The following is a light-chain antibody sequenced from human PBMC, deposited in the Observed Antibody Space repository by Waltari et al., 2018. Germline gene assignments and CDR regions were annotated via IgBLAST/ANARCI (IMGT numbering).Light chain of an antibody. Sequence: SYVLTQSPSVSVAPGQTASITCGGNNIGSKSVHWYQQRPGPAPVLVFYDHSDRPSGIPERFSGSNSGNTAPLSITRVEAADEADYYCQVWDSTSDHGLFAGGTKLTVL. V-gene: IGLV3-21*02. J-gene: IGLJ2*01. CDR2: DHS. CDR1: NIGSKS. CDR3: QVWDSTSDHGL.